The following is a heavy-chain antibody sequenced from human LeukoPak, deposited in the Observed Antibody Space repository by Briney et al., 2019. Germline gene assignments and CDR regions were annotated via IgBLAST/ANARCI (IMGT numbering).Heavy chain of an antibody. Sequence: ASVKVSCQASGYTFTGYYMHWVRPAPGQGLAWMGWINPNSGGTNYAQKFQGRVTMTRDTSISTAYMELSRLRSDDTAVYYCARVMKWDYYDSSGYYSHVPTVPDYWGQGTLVTVSS. J-gene: IGHJ4*02. V-gene: IGHV1-2*02. D-gene: IGHD3-22*01. CDR1: GYTFTGYY. CDR2: INPNSGGT. CDR3: ARVMKWDYYDSSGYYSHVPTVPDY.